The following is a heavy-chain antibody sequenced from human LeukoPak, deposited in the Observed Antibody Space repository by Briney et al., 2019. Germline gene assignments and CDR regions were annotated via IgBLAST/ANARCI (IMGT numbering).Heavy chain of an antibody. CDR2: IYYSGSS. Sequence: PSETLSLTCTVAGGSLSSGGSYWSWFRQHPGNGLEWIGYIYYSGSSYYNPSLQSRVTISVDTSKNQFSLKLSSVTAPDTAMYYCARGGGRPAAGSAFHYSYYLDVWGMGTTVTVSS. D-gene: IGHD3-10*01. V-gene: IGHV4-31*03. CDR1: GGSLSSGGSY. J-gene: IGHJ6*03. CDR3: ARGGGRPAAGSAFHYSYYLDV.